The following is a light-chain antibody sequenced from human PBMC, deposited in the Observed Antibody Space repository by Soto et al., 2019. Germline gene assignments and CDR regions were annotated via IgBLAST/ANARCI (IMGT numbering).Light chain of an antibody. J-gene: IGKJ2*01. Sequence: DIVLTQSPGTLSLSPGERATLSCRASETGNNNFLGWYQKKPGQAPRLLIFAASRRATGIPDRFSGSGSGTDFTLTISRLEPEDFGVYYCQQYGSSPPYTFGQGTKLAIK. CDR2: AAS. CDR1: ETGNNNF. V-gene: IGKV3-20*01. CDR3: QQYGSSPPYT.